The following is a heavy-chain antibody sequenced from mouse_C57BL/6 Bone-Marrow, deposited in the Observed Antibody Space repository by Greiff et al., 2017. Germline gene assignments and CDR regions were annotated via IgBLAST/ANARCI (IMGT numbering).Heavy chain of an antibody. CDR2: IDPSDSYT. J-gene: IGHJ2*01. V-gene: IGHV1-59*01. CDR1: GYTFTSYW. D-gene: IGHD2-4*01. Sequence: VQLQQPGAELVRPGTSVKLSCKASGYTFTSYWMHWVKQRPGQGLEWIGVIDPSDSYTNYNQKFKGKATLTVDTSSSTAYMQLSSLTSEDSAVYYCARAMITTFFDYWGQDTTLTVSS. CDR3: ARAMITTFFDY.